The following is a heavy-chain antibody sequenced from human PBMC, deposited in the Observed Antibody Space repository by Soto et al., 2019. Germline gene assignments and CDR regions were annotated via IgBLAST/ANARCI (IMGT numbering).Heavy chain of an antibody. D-gene: IGHD5-18*01. CDR3: ARGTGKYSYGYVNY. V-gene: IGHV1-18*01. CDR1: GYTFTSYG. CDR2: ISAYNGNT. Sequence: ASVKVSCKASGYTFTSYGISWVRQAPGQGLEWMGWISAYNGNTNYAQKFQGRVTVSTDTSTSTAYMELRSLISDDTAVYYCARGTGKYSYGYVNYWGQGTLVTVSS. J-gene: IGHJ4*02.